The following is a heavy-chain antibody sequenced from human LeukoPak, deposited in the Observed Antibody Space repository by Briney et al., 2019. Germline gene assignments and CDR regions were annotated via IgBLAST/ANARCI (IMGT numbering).Heavy chain of an antibody. Sequence: GGSLRLSCAASGYRFSNYWMSWVRQAPGKGLEWVANIKQDGSEKYYVDSVKGRFTISRDNAKSSLYLQMNSLRAEDTAIYYCARDRVGDSDAFDGRGQGTVVTVSS. D-gene: IGHD2-21*01. J-gene: IGHJ3*01. CDR1: GYRFSNYW. CDR2: IKQDGSEK. CDR3: ARDRVGDSDAFDG. V-gene: IGHV3-7*01.